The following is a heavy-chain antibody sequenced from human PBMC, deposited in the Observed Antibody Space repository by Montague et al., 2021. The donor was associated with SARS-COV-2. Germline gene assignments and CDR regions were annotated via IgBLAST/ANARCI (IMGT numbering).Heavy chain of an antibody. CDR3: ASPTYYYNSSGSDAFDI. D-gene: IGHD3-22*01. CDR1: GGSISSSSYY. Sequence: SETLSLTCTVSGGSISSSSYYWGWIRQPPGKGLEWIGSIYYSGSTYYNPSLKSRVTISVDTSKNTFTLKLSFVTAADTALYYCASPTYYYNSSGSDAFDIWGQGTMVTVSS. V-gene: IGHV4-39*01. J-gene: IGHJ3*02. CDR2: IYYSGST.